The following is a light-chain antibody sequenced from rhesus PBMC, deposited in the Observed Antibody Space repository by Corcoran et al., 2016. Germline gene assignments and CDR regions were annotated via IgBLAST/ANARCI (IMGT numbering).Light chain of an antibody. CDR1: QSVCSY. CDR2: GAS. V-gene: IGKV3-24*04. CDR3: QQGGNLCS. Sequence: ETVVTQSPATLSLPPGERATLPCRASQSVCSYFAWYQQKPGQAPRLLIYGASSRATGIPDRFSGSGSGTDCTLTISSLGPEDVGVYSWQQGGNLCSFGRGTKLEIK. J-gene: IGKJ2*01.